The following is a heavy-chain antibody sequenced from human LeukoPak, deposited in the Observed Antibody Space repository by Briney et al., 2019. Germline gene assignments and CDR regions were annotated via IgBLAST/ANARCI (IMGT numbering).Heavy chain of an antibody. CDR1: GYRFIGYY. Sequence: ASVKVSCKASGYRFIGYYMPWVRQAPGQGLQWMGWINCNTGGSNSAQKFQGRVTMTRDTSITTVYMELSSLRSDDTAVYYCARVMDFYGSGSSDFDYWGQGTLVTVSS. V-gene: IGHV1-2*02. CDR3: ARVMDFYGSGSSDFDY. J-gene: IGHJ4*02. D-gene: IGHD3-10*01. CDR2: INCNTGGS.